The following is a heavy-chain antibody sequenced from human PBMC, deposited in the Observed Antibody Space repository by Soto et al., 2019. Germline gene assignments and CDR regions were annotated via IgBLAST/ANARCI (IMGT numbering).Heavy chain of an antibody. CDR1: GCTFSSYA. J-gene: IGHJ5*02. CDR3: ARDSSSGWYGNWFDP. D-gene: IGHD6-19*01. CDR2: IIPIFGTA. V-gene: IGHV1-69*13. Sequence: SVKVSCKASGCTFSSYAISWVRQAPGQGLEWMGGIIPIFGTANYAQKFQGRVTITADESTSTAYMELSSLRSEDTAVYYCARDSSSGWYGNWFDPWGQGTLVTVSS.